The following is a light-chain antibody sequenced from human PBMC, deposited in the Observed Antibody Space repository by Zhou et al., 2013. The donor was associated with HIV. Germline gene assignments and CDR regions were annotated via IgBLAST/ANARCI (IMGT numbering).Light chain of an antibody. CDR1: QNINSW. CDR2: KTS. Sequence: DIQMTQSPSTLSAFVGDRVTITCRASQNINSWLAWYQHKPGRAPKLLISKTSILESGVPSRFSGRGSGTEFTLTITSLQPDDFGTFFXQQHHFYPVTFGPGTRLQV. V-gene: IGKV1-5*03. CDR3: QQHHFYPVT. J-gene: IGKJ5*01.